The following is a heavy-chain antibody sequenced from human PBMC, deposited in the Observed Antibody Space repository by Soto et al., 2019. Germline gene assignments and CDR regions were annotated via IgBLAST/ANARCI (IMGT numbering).Heavy chain of an antibody. CDR1: GGSISSGGYY. Sequence: KPSETLSLTCTVSGGSISSGGYYWSWIRQPPGKGLEWIGYIYYSGSTNYNPSLKSRVTISVDTSKNQFSLKLSSVTAADTAVYYCATLTVGYTFDYWGQGTLVTVSS. D-gene: IGHD3-16*02. J-gene: IGHJ4*02. CDR3: ATLTVGYTFDY. V-gene: IGHV4-61*08. CDR2: IYYSGST.